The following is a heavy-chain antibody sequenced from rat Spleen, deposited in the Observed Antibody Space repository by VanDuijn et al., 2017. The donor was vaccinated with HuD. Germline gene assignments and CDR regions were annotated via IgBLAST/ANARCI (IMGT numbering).Heavy chain of an antibody. CDR1: GFTFSDYN. Sequence: EVQLVESGGGLVQPGRSLKLSCAASGFTFSDYNMAWVRQAPKKGLEWVATISYDGSNTYCRDSVKGRFTISRDNAKSTLSLQMDSLRSEDTATYYCARRHYGYTDYFDYWGQGVMVTVSS. J-gene: IGHJ2*01. CDR3: ARRHYGYTDYFDY. CDR2: ISYDGSNT. V-gene: IGHV5-7*01. D-gene: IGHD1-9*01.